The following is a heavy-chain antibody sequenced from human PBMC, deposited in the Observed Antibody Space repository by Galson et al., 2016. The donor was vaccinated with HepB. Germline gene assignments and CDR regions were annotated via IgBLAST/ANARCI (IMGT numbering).Heavy chain of an antibody. Sequence: SLRLSCAASGFTFSSYSMNWVRQAPGKGLEWVSSISSSSSHTYYADFARGRFTISRDNSKNTLYLYMNGLTAGDTALYYCGKHGGFDYWGQGALVTVSS. V-gene: IGHV3-21*04. CDR2: ISSSSSHT. CDR1: GFTFSSYS. J-gene: IGHJ4*02. CDR3: GKHGGFDY. D-gene: IGHD3-16*01.